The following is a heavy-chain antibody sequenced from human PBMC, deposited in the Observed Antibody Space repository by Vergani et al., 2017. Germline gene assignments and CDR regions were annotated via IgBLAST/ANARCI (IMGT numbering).Heavy chain of an antibody. V-gene: IGHV3-53*01. CDR2: IYSGGST. CDR1: GFTVSSNY. D-gene: IGHD2-15*01. Sequence: EVQLVESGGGLIQPGGSLRLSCAASGFTVSSNYMSWVRQAPGKGLECVSVIYSGGSTYYADSVKGRFTISRDNSKNTLYLQMNSLRAEDTAVYYCARLDIVVVVAAGDDAFDIWGQGTMVTVSS. J-gene: IGHJ3*02. CDR3: ARLDIVVVVAAGDDAFDI.